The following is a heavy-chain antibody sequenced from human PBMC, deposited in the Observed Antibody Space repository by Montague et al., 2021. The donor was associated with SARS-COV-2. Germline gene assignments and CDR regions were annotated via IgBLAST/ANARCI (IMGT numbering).Heavy chain of an antibody. J-gene: IGHJ5*02. V-gene: IGHV4-39*01. D-gene: IGHD2-2*01. CDR3: ARQGGPAGKRWFDP. Sequence: SETLSLTCTVSGGSVSGTSYYWAWLRQPPGKGLEWFVNIHHSGTXXPSXXXKXRVTISVDTSKYEVTLKLNSVTAADAAVYYCARQGGPAGKRWFDPWGQGTLVTVSS. CDR2: IHHSGTX. CDR1: GGSVSGTSYY.